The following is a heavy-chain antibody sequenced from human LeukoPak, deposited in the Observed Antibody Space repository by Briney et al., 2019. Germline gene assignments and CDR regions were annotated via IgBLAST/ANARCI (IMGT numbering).Heavy chain of an antibody. V-gene: IGHV1-2*02. CDR2: INPNSGDT. CDR3: ARGFDWLSYYFDY. J-gene: IGHJ4*02. D-gene: IGHD3-9*01. CDR1: GYTFTGYY. Sequence: ASVKVSCKASGYTFTGYYMHWVRQAPGQGLEWMGWINPNSGDTNYAQKFQGRVTMTRDTSISTAYMELSRLRSDDTAVHYCARGFDWLSYYFDYWGQGTLVTVSS.